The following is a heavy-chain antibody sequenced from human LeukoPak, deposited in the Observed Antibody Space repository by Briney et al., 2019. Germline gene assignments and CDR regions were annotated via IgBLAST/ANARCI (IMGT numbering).Heavy chain of an antibody. D-gene: IGHD1-1*01. J-gene: IGHJ6*02. CDR3: ARIQSARDGMDV. CDR1: GGTFSSYA. Sequence: SVKVSCKASGGTFSSYAISWVRPAPGQGLEWMGRIIPILGIANYAQKIQGRVTITADKSTSTAYMELSSLRSEDTAVYYCARIQSARDGMDVWGQGTTVTVSS. V-gene: IGHV1-69*04. CDR2: IIPILGIA.